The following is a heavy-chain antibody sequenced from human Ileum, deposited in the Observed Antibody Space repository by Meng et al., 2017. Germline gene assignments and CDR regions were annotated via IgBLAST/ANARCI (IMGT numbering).Heavy chain of an antibody. Sequence: QVQLQESGPGLVKASATLSLTCSVSGASMSVVSYWSWVRQSPGKGLEWIGQIDHLGIAYYKPSLKSRVTMSIDQSKSRFSLRLTSVSAADTAVYYCARHGGYYQDFWGQGTLVTVSS. CDR1: GASMSVVSY. D-gene: IGHD4-23*01. CDR3: ARHGGYYQDF. V-gene: IGHV4-4*02. CDR2: IDHLGIA. J-gene: IGHJ4*02.